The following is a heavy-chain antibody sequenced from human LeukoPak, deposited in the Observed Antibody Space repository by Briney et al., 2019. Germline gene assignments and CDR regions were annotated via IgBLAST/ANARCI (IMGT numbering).Heavy chain of an antibody. CDR2: IYNSGST. CDR1: GGSISSYY. V-gene: IGHV4-59*01. J-gene: IGHJ4*02. Sequence: SETLSLTCTVSGGSISSYYWSWIRQPPGKGLEWIGYIYNSGSTNHNPSLKSRVTISLDTSKNQFSLKLSSVTAADTPVYYCARAPTTVVTPYYFDYWGQGTLVTVSS. CDR3: ARAPTTVVTPYYFDY. D-gene: IGHD4-23*01.